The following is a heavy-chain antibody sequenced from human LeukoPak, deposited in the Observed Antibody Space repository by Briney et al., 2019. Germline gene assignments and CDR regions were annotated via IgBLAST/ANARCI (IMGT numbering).Heavy chain of an antibody. CDR1: GFTFSSYA. D-gene: IGHD2-15*01. CDR2: ISGSGGST. CDR3: ARTGYCSGGSCRGMDA. V-gene: IGHV3-23*01. J-gene: IGHJ6*02. Sequence: GSLRLSCAASGFTFSSYAMSWVRQAPGKGLEWVSAISGSGGSTYYADSVKGRFTISRDNSKNTLYLQMNSLRAEDTAVYYCARTGYCSGGSCRGMDAWGQGTTVTVSS.